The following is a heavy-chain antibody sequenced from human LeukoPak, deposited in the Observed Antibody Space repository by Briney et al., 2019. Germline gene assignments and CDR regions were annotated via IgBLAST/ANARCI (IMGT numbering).Heavy chain of an antibody. CDR3: ARDLMRNFWSGYLPGDAFDI. D-gene: IGHD3-3*01. J-gene: IGHJ3*02. Sequence: GASVKVSCKASGYTFTSYGISWARQAPGQGLEWMGWISAYNGNTNYAQKLQGRVTMTTDTSTSTAYMELRSLRSDDTAVYYCARDLMRNFWSGYLPGDAFDIWGQGTMVTVSS. CDR2: ISAYNGNT. CDR1: GYTFTSYG. V-gene: IGHV1-18*01.